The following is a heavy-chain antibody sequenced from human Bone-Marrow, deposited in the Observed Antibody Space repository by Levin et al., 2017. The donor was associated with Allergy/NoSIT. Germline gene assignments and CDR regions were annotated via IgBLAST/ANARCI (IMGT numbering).Heavy chain of an antibody. CDR2: IYWDGDK. CDR3: AHEIWNSCYFDY. D-gene: IGHD1-7*01. CDR1: SLTTSGLG. V-gene: IGHV2-5*02. J-gene: IGHJ4*02. Sequence: SLTTSGLGVGWIRPPPGKALEWLALIYWDGDKRYSPSLKSRLTITKDTSKNQVVLTMTNMDPEDTATYYCAHEIWNSCYFDYWGQGTLVTVSS.